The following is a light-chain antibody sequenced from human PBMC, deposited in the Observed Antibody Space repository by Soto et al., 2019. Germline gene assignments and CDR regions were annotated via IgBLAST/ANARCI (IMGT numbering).Light chain of an antibody. J-gene: IGKJ3*01. CDR1: QTLNGW. CDR2: KAS. Sequence: IQLTQSPSTLSASAGDRVTITCRVSQTLNGWLAWYQHKPGNAPKLLIFKASNLQSGVPSRFSGSGSGTEFTLTISGLQPDDSATYYGQQYNNYSFTFGPGTKVEIK. CDR3: QQYNNYSFT. V-gene: IGKV1-5*03.